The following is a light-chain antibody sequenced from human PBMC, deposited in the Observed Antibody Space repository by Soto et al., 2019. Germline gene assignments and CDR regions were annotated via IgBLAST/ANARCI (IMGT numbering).Light chain of an antibody. CDR1: QSVSSSY. V-gene: IGKV3-20*01. CDR3: QQYSSSPIT. Sequence: EIVLTQSPGTLSLSPGARAPLSCRASQSVSSSYLAWYQQNPGQAPRLLIYGASSRATGIPDRFSGSGSGTDFTLTISRLEPEDFAVYYCQQYSSSPITFGQGTRLEIK. J-gene: IGKJ5*01. CDR2: GAS.